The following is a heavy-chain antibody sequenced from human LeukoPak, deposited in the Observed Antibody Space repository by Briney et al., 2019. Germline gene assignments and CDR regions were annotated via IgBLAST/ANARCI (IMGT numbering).Heavy chain of an antibody. CDR1: GFTFSDCY. CDR3: ARNPPDRYSSSWNYMDV. D-gene: IGHD6-13*01. CDR2: ISSSGNTI. J-gene: IGHJ6*03. Sequence: GGSLRLSCVASGFTFSDCYMNWIRQAPGKGLEWVSYISSSGNTINYADSVKGRFTISRDNAKNSLYLQMNSLRAEDTAVYYCARNPPDRYSSSWNYMDVWGKGTTATVSS. V-gene: IGHV3-11*01.